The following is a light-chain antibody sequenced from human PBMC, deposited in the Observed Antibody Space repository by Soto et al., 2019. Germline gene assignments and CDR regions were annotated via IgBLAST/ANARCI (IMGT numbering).Light chain of an antibody. CDR1: SFNVGAYDY. Sequence: QCALTQPASVSGSPGQSITISCTGTSFNVGAYDYVSWYQQHPGKAPKLMIYEVGNRPSGVSNRFSGSKSGNTASLTISGLQAEDEADYYCSSYTSSSTYVFGTGTKLTAL. V-gene: IGLV2-14*01. CDR2: EVG. J-gene: IGLJ1*01. CDR3: SSYTSSSTYV.